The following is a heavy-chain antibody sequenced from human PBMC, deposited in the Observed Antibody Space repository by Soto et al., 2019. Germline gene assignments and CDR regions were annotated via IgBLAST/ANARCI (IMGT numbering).Heavy chain of an antibody. V-gene: IGHV1-3*01. CDR1: GYTFTSYA. J-gene: IGHJ4*02. CDR3: ARSFYSSGFYFDY. CDR2: INAGNGIT. D-gene: IGHD6-19*01. Sequence: QVQLVQSGAEVKKPGASVKVSCKASGYTFTSYAMHWVRQAPGQRLEWMGWINAGNGITKYSQKFQGRVTITRDTSASTAYMELSSLRSEDTAVYYCARSFYSSGFYFDYWGQGTLVTVSS.